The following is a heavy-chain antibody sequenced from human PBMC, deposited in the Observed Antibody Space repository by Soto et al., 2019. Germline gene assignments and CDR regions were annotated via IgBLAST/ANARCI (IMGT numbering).Heavy chain of an antibody. CDR2: IYYSGST. J-gene: IGHJ5*02. CDR3: ARGASSLDP. Sequence: SETLSLTCTVSGGSISSYYWSWIRQPPGKGLVWIGYIYYSGSTNYNPSLKSRVTISVDTSKNQFSLKLSSVTAADTAVYYCARGASSLDPWGQGTLVTVSS. D-gene: IGHD6-13*01. V-gene: IGHV4-59*01. CDR1: GGSISSYY.